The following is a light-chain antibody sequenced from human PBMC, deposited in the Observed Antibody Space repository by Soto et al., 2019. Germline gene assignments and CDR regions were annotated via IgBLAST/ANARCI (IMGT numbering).Light chain of an antibody. CDR3: QQYYSTPWT. J-gene: IGKJ1*01. CDR1: QSLLYSPNDKPY. CDR2: WAS. V-gene: IGKV4-1*01. Sequence: DIVMTQSPESLAVSLGERATINCKSSQSLLYSPNDKPYLAWYQQNPGQPPKLLIYWASTRESGVPDRFSGSGSWTDFTLTISSLQAKDVAVYYCQQYYSTPWTFGQGTKVEIK.